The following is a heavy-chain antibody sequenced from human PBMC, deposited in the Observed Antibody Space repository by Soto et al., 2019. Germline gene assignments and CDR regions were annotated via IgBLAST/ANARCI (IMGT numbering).Heavy chain of an antibody. Sequence: PGGSLRLSCAASGFNFSSYAMSWVRQAPGKGLEWVSAISGSGGSTHYADSVKGRFTISRDNSKNTLYLQMNSLRAEDTAVYYCAKDASGQQLNYFDYWGQGTLVTVS. J-gene: IGHJ4*02. CDR3: AKDASGQQLNYFDY. CDR2: ISGSGGST. CDR1: GFNFSSYA. D-gene: IGHD6-13*01. V-gene: IGHV3-23*01.